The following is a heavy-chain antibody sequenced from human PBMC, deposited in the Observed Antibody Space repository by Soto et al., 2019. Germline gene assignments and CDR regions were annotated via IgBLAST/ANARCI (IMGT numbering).Heavy chain of an antibody. CDR3: ARSRVHQYSSSSSSYSYYYYVGVDV. J-gene: IGHJ6*02. Sequence: QVQLVQSGAEVKKPGSSVKVSCKASGGTFSRYAISWVRQAPGQGLEWMGGIVPIFGPAHYAQKFQGRVTITADDSTSTAYMWLSSLRSEDTAVHYCARSRVHQYSSSSSSYSYYYYVGVDVWGQGTTVIVSS. D-gene: IGHD6-6*01. CDR2: IVPIFGPA. CDR1: GGTFSRYA. V-gene: IGHV1-69*12.